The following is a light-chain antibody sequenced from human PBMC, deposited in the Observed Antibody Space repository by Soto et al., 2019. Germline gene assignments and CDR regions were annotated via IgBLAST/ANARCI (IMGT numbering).Light chain of an antibody. CDR1: SSDIDAYNY. CDR2: DVS. CDR3: GSYTTSSNYV. V-gene: IGLV2-14*01. J-gene: IGLJ1*01. Sequence: QSALTQPASVSGSPGPSITISCTGTSSDIDAYNYVSWYQQHPGKAPKLMIYDVSNRPSGISNRFSGSKSGNTASLTISGLQAEDEADYYCGSYTTSSNYVFGTGTKVTVL.